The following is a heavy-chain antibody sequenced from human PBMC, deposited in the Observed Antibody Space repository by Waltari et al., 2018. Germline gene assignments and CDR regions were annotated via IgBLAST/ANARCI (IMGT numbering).Heavy chain of an antibody. D-gene: IGHD3-3*01. CDR1: GASFSDYY. J-gene: IGHJ5*02. CDR2: IRHPGST. CDR3: TRGGNYDFWSHRPFVDP. Sequence: QVQLQQWGAGLLGPSETLSLTCAVYGASFSDYYWGWVRQPPGKGLEWIGQIRHPGSTNYNPSLKSRVTISRDTPRSQFSLRLSSVTAADTALYFCTRGGNYDFWSHRPFVDPWGQGTPVTVSS. V-gene: IGHV4-34*01.